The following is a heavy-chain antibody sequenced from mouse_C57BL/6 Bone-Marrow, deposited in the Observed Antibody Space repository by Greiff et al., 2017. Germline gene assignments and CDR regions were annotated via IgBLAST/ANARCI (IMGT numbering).Heavy chain of an antibody. Sequence: VHLVESGPGLVAPSQSLSIPCTVSGFSLTSYGVHWVRQPPGKGLEWLGVIWAGGSTNYNSALMSRLSISTDNSKSQVFLKMNSLQTEDTAMYYCARYYSYESSFAYWGQGTLVTVSA. D-gene: IGHD2-12*01. CDR2: IWAGGST. CDR3: ARYYSYESSFAY. CDR1: GFSLTSYG. J-gene: IGHJ3*01. V-gene: IGHV2-9*02.